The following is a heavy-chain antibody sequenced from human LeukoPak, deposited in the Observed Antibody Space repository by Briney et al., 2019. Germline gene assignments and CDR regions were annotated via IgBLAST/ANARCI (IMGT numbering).Heavy chain of an antibody. CDR1: GYTFTSYY. CDR2: INPSGGST. CDR3: ARDFPLYSSSWYYFDY. V-gene: IGHV1-46*01. J-gene: IGHJ4*02. D-gene: IGHD6-13*01. Sequence: ASVKVSCKAPGYTFTSYYMHWVRQAPGQGLEWMGIINPSGGSTSYAQKFQGRVTMTRDTSTSTVYMELSSLRSEDTAVYYCARDFPLYSSSWYYFDYWGQGTLVTVSS.